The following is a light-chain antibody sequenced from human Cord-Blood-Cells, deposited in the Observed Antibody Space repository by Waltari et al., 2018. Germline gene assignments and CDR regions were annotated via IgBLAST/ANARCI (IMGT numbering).Light chain of an antibody. CDR3: QQSYSTLFT. CDR2: AAS. V-gene: IGKV1-39*01. CDR1: QSISSY. J-gene: IGKJ3*01. Sequence: DIQMTKSPSSLSASVGDRVTITCRASQSISSYLNWYQQKPEKAPKLLIYAASSLQSGVPSRFSGSGSGTDFTLTISSLQPEDFATYYCQQSYSTLFTFGPGTKVDIK.